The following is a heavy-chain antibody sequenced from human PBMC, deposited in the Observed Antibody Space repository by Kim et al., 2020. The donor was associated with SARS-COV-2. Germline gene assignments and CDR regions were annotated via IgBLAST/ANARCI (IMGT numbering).Heavy chain of an antibody. V-gene: IGHV4-59*01. CDR3: ARLDMELRVRWFDP. CDR1: GGSISSYY. CDR2: IYYSGST. J-gene: IGHJ5*02. Sequence: SETLSLTCTVSGGSISSYYWSWIRQPPGKGLEWIGYIYYSGSTNYNPSLKSRVTISVDTSKNQFSLKLSSVTAADTAVYYCARLDMELRVRWFDPWGQGTLVTVSS. D-gene: IGHD1-7*01.